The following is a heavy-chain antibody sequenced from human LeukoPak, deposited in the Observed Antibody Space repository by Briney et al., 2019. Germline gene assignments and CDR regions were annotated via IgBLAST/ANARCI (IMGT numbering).Heavy chain of an antibody. J-gene: IGHJ4*02. CDR1: GYTFTGYY. D-gene: IGHD4-23*01. CDR3: ARAGGNSAAFAFDY. CDR2: INPDSGGT. Sequence: ASVKVSCKTSGYTFTGYYIHCVRQAPGQGLEWMGWINPDSGGTNYAQKFQGRVTMTRDTSISTAYMELSRLTSDDTAVYYCARAGGNSAAFAFDYWGQGILVTVSS. V-gene: IGHV1-2*02.